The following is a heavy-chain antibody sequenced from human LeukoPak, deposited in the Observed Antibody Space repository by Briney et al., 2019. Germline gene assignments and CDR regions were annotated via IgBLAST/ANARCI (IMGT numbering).Heavy chain of an antibody. CDR3: ARDAGSFDY. V-gene: IGHV4-34*01. CDR2: TNHSGST. CDR1: GGSFSGYY. J-gene: IGHJ4*02. Sequence: PSETLSLTCAVYGGSFSGYYWSWIRQPPGKGLEWIGETNHSGSTNYNPSLKSRVTISVDTSKNQFSLKLSSVTAADTAVYYCARDAGSFDYWGQGTLVTVSS. D-gene: IGHD2-2*01.